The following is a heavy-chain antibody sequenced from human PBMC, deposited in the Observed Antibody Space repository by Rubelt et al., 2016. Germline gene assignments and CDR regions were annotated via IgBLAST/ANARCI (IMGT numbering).Heavy chain of an antibody. Sequence: QVQLQESGPGLVKPSETLSLTCPVSGGSMNGYYYSWVRQPPGKGLEWIAYIFYSGSQYSNPSLKSRVTISVDTSRNQVSLNPNSVTAADTAVYYCARSGYSYGSETFDYWGQGTLVTVSS. CDR1: GGSMNGYY. D-gene: IGHD5-18*01. CDR3: ARSGYSYGSETFDY. CDR2: IFYSGSQ. J-gene: IGHJ4*02. V-gene: IGHV4-59*08.